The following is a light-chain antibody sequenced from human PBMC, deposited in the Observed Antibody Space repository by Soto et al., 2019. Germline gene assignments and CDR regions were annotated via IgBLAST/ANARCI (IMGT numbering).Light chain of an antibody. J-gene: IGLJ2*01. Sequence: HSALTQPASVSGSPGQSITISCTGTSSDVGSYNLVSWYQQHPGKAPKLMIYEGSKRPSGVSNRFSGSKSGNTASLTISGLQAEDDADYYCCSYAGSSTVVFGGGTKLTVL. CDR1: SSDVGSYNL. CDR3: CSYAGSSTVV. V-gene: IGLV2-23*01. CDR2: EGS.